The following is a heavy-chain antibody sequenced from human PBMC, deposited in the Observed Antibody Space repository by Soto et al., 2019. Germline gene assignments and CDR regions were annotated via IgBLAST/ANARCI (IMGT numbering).Heavy chain of an antibody. D-gene: IGHD4-17*01. CDR2: INHSGST. J-gene: IGHJ4*02. V-gene: IGHV4-34*01. CDR1: GGSFSGYY. CDR3: ARGRDDYGDYVSDY. Sequence: SETLSLTCAVYGGSFSGYYWSWIRQPPGKGLEWIGEINHSGSTNYNPSLKSRVTISVDTSKNQFSLKLSSVTAADTAVYYCARGRDDYGDYVSDYWGQGTLVTVSS.